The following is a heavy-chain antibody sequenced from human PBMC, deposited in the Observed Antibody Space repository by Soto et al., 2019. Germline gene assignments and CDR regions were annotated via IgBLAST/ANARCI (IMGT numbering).Heavy chain of an antibody. J-gene: IGHJ5*02. V-gene: IGHV3-23*01. D-gene: IGHD3-22*01. CDR1: GFTFVSYV. CDR2: ISGSGGNT. CDR3: AKEMGDYYDSSGSWFDP. Sequence: GGSLRLSCAASGFTFVSYVMIWGGQSAGKGLEWVSAISGSGGNTYYADSVKGRFTISRDNSKNTLFLQMNSLRAEDTALYFCAKEMGDYYDSSGSWFDPWGQGTLVTVSS.